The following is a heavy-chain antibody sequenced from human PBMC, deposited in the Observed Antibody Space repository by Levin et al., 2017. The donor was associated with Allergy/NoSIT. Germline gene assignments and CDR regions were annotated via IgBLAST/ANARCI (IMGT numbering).Heavy chain of an antibody. CDR2: INSDGSST. V-gene: IGHV3-74*01. CDR3: AREGELFDY. D-gene: IGHD1-26*01. CDR1: GFSFNSYW. J-gene: IGHJ4*02. Sequence: GGSLRLSCAASGFSFNSYWMHWVRQAPGKGLVWVSRINSDGSSTTYADSVKGRFTISRDNAKKTVYLQMNSLRVEDTAVYYCAREGELFDYWGQGTLVTVSS.